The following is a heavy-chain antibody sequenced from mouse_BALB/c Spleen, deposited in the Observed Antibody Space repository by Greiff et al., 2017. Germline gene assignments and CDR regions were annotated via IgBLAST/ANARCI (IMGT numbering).Heavy chain of an antibody. V-gene: IGHV7-3*02. CDR3: ARDYGNSPYFDY. J-gene: IGHJ2*01. Sequence: EVMLVESGGGLVQPGGSLRLSCATSGFTFTDYYMSWVRQPPGKALEWLGFIRNKANGYTTEYSASVKGRFTISRDNSQSILYLQMNTLRAEDSATYYCARDYGNSPYFDYWGQGTTLTVSS. CDR2: IRNKANGYTT. D-gene: IGHD2-1*01. CDR1: GFTFTDYY.